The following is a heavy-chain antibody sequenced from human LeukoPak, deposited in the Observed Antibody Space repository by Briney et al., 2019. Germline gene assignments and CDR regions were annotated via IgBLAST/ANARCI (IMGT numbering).Heavy chain of an antibody. D-gene: IGHD4-11*01. V-gene: IGHV3-30-3*01. Sequence: PGGSLRLSCAASGFTFSSYAMHWVRQAPGKGLEWVAVISYDGSNKYYADSVKGRFTISRDNSKNTLYLQMNSLRAEDTAVYYCAKDEGDSNYEGNWFDPWGQGTLVTVSS. CDR1: GFTFSSYA. CDR3: AKDEGDSNYEGNWFDP. J-gene: IGHJ5*02. CDR2: ISYDGSNK.